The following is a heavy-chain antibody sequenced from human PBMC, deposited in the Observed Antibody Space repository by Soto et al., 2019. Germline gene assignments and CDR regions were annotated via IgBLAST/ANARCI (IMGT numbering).Heavy chain of an antibody. J-gene: IGHJ5*02. Sequence: SETLSLTCTVSGGSISSYYWSWIRQPPGKGLEWIGYIYYSGSTNYNPSLKSRVTISVYTSKNQFSLKLSSVTAADTAVYYCARQATPSNWFDPWGQGTLVTVSS. CDR1: GGSISSYY. CDR2: IYYSGST. V-gene: IGHV4-59*08. CDR3: ARQATPSNWFDP. D-gene: IGHD5-12*01.